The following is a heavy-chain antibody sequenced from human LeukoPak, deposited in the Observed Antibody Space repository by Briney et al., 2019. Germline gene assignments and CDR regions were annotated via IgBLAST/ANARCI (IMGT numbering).Heavy chain of an antibody. J-gene: IGHJ4*02. D-gene: IGHD3-10*01. V-gene: IGHV3-30*18. CDR2: ISNDGSNK. CDR1: GFTFSSYD. CDR3: AKEHRFGELFDX. Sequence: GGSLRLSCAASGFTFSSYDMHWARQAPGKGLEWVAVISNDGSNKYYVDSVKGRVTVSRDNSKNTMYLQMNSLRAEDTAVYYCAKEHRFGELFDXWXQGXXVTVSS.